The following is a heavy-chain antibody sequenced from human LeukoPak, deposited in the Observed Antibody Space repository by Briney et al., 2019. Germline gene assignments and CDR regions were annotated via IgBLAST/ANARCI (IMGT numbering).Heavy chain of an antibody. CDR3: ARHGNRFTVTFFDY. CDR1: GASISTNTHY. Sequence: PSETLSLTCIVSGASISTNTHYWGWVRQPPGKGLEWIASIHHTGTPYYNPSLKSRVTISVDTSKNQFSLKLNSVTAADTSVYYCARHGNRFTVTFFDYWGQGALVTVSS. CDR2: IHHTGTP. D-gene: IGHD4-17*01. V-gene: IGHV4-39*01. J-gene: IGHJ4*02.